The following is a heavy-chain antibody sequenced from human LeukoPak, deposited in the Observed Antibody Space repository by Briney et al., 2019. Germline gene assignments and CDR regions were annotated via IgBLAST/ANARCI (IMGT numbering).Heavy chain of an antibody. CDR3: ATSAYKWNYGWFDP. J-gene: IGHJ5*02. V-gene: IGHV1-24*01. CDR2: FDPEDGET. D-gene: IGHD1-7*01. Sequence: ASVKVSCKVSGYTLSELSMHWVRQAPGKGLEWMGGFDPEDGETIYARKFQGRVTMTEDTSTDTAYMELSSLRSEDTAVYYCATSAYKWNYGWFDPWGQGTLVTVSS. CDR1: GYTLSELS.